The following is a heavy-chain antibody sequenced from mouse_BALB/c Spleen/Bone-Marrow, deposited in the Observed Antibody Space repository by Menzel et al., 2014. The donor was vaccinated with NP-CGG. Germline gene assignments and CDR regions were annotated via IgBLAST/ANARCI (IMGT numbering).Heavy chain of an antibody. J-gene: IGHJ3*01. CDR2: INNGGTYT. CDR3: ALNWDSAY. D-gene: IGHD4-1*02. Sequence: DVKLVESGGDLVKPGGSLKLSCAASGFTFSSYGMSWVRLTPDKRLEWVATINNGGTYTYYPDSVKGRFTISRDNAKNTLYLQMSSLKSEDTAMYYCALNWDSAYWGQGTLVTVSA. CDR1: GFTFSSYG. V-gene: IGHV5-6*02.